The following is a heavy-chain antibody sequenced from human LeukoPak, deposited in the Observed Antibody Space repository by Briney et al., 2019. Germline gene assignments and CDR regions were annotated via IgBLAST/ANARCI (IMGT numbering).Heavy chain of an antibody. CDR1: GGSISSSNW. CDR3: ARPLSLGYCSGGSCYGRGAWFDR. D-gene: IGHD2-15*01. CDR2: IYHSGST. Sequence: SETLSLTCAVSGGSISSSNWWSWVRRPPGKGLEWIGQIYHSGSTNYNPSLKSRVTISVDKSKNQFSLKLRSVTAADTAVYYCARPLSLGYCSGGSCYGRGAWFDRWGQGTLVTVSS. V-gene: IGHV4-4*02. J-gene: IGHJ5*02.